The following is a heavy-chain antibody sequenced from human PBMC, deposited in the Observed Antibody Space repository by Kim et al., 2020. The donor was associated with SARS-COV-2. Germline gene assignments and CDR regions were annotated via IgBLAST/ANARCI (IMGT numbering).Heavy chain of an antibody. D-gene: IGHD3-10*01. CDR1: GFTFSSYA. CDR2: ISYDGSNK. V-gene: IGHV3-30*04. J-gene: IGHJ4*01. CDR3: ARDRGSSGSGSLPEAY. Sequence: GGSLRLSCAASGFTFSSYAMHWVRQAPGKGLEWVAVISYDGSNKYYADSVKGRFTISRDNSKNTLYLQMNSLRAEDTAVYYCARDRGSSGSGSLPEAYWG.